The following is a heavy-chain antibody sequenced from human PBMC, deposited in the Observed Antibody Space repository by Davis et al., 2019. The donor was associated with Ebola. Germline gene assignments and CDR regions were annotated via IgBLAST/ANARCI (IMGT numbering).Heavy chain of an antibody. CDR1: GFTFSSYA. CDR2: ISYDGSNK. J-gene: IGHJ4*02. Sequence: PGGSLRLSCAASGFTFSSYAMHWVRQAPGKGLEWVAVISYDGSNKYYADSVKGRFTISRDNSKNTLYLQMNSLRAEDTAVYYCARETTVTKDYWGQGTLVTVSS. CDR3: ARETTVTKDY. V-gene: IGHV3-30-3*01. D-gene: IGHD4-17*01.